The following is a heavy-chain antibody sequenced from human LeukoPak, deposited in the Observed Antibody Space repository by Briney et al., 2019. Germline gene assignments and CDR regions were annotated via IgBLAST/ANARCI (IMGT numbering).Heavy chain of an antibody. J-gene: IGHJ4*02. Sequence: GASETVSRKASVSTFTSYGISWVRQAPGQGLEWMGWMSAYNGNTTYAQNLHGRVTTTTDTSTKTAHTQLRSLRSDDTAVYYCARDLAVAGNPLYFDYWGQGTLVTVSS. D-gene: IGHD6-19*01. CDR2: MSAYNGNT. CDR3: ARDLAVAGNPLYFDY. CDR1: VSTFTSYG. V-gene: IGHV1-18*01.